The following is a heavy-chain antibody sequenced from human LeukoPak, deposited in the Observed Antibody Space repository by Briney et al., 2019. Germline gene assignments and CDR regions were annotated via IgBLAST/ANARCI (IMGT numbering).Heavy chain of an antibody. CDR3: AHRPPSRSPSPHFDY. CDR2: IYWNDDK. Sequence: GPTLVNPTQTLTLTCTLSGLSLSTSCVGVGWIRQPPGKALEWLALIYWNDDKRCSKSLNSRLTITKDTSKNQVVLTMTNIDPVDTATYYCAHRPPSRSPSPHFDYWGQGTLVTVSS. CDR1: GLSLSTSCVG. J-gene: IGHJ4*02. V-gene: IGHV2-5*01.